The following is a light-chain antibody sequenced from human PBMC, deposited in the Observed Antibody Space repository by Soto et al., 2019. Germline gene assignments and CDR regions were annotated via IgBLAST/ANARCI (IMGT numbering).Light chain of an antibody. V-gene: IGKV1-5*01. CDR1: QGISSW. CDR3: QQHHRYPWT. J-gene: IGKJ4*01. Sequence: IRMTQSPSTLSASVGDRVTITCRASQGISSWLAWYQQKPGKAPKLLIYAASTLYGGVPSRFSGSGSGTDFALTITSLQADDFATYYCQQHHRYPWTFGGGTKVDIK. CDR2: AAS.